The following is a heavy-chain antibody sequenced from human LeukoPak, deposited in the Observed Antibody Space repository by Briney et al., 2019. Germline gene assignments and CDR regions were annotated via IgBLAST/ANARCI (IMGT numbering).Heavy chain of an antibody. CDR3: AKLRDSGAFDI. Sequence: GGSLRLSCTASGFTFSSFATINGSDGSIFFADSVKGRFTISRDNAKNTLYLQMNSLRAEDTAVYYCAKLRDSGAFDIWGQGTMVTVSS. V-gene: IGHV3-23*01. D-gene: IGHD1-26*01. J-gene: IGHJ3*02. CDR2: INGSDGSI. CDR1: GFTFSSFA.